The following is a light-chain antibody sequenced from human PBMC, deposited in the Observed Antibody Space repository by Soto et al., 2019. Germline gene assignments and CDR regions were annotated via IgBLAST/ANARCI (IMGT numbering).Light chain of an antibody. Sequence: QSALTQPASVSGSPGQSIAISCTGTNSDVGAYNYVSCYQQPPGKAPQLMIYEVSNRPSGVSNRFSGSKSGNTASLTISGLQAEDEADYYCISFTSSSTFVFGTGTKVTVL. CDR2: EVS. J-gene: IGLJ1*01. CDR1: NSDVGAYNY. V-gene: IGLV2-14*01. CDR3: ISFTSSSTFV.